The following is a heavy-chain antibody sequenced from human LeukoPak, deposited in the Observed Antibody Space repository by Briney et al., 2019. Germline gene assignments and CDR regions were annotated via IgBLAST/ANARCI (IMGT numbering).Heavy chain of an antibody. Sequence: PGGSLRLSCAASGFTFSSYAMHWVRQAPGKGLEWVAVISYDGSNKYYADSVKGRFTISRDNSKNTLYLQMNSLRAEDTAVYYCASHRVFDIWGQGTMVTVSS. CDR1: GFTFSSYA. J-gene: IGHJ3*02. V-gene: IGHV3-30*04. CDR3: ASHRVFDI. CDR2: ISYDGSNK.